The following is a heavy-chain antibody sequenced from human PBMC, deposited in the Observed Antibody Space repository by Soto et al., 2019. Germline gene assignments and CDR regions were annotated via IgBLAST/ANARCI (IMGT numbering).Heavy chain of an antibody. CDR3: ASSYYGSGNPKDYYYGMDV. Sequence: EASVKVSCKASGFTFTSSAVQWVRQARGQRLEWIGWIVVGSGNTNYAQKFQERVTITRDMSTSTAYMELSSLRSEDTAVYYCASSYYGSGNPKDYYYGMDVWGQGTTVTVSS. V-gene: IGHV1-58*01. CDR1: GFTFTSSA. J-gene: IGHJ6*02. CDR2: IVVGSGNT. D-gene: IGHD3-10*01.